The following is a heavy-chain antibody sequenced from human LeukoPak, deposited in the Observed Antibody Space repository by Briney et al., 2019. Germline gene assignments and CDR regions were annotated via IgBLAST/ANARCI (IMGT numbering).Heavy chain of an antibody. J-gene: IGHJ6*03. CDR2: IYYSGST. CDR1: GGSISSYY. CDR3: ARDGYCSGGSCYVRYYYYMDV. Sequence: PSEALSLTCTVSGGSISSYYWSWIRQPPGKGLEWIGYIYYSGSTYYNPSLKSRVTISVDTSKNQFSLKLSSVTAADTAVYYCARDGYCSGGSCYVRYYYYMDVWGKGTTVTVSS. D-gene: IGHD2-15*01. V-gene: IGHV4-59*12.